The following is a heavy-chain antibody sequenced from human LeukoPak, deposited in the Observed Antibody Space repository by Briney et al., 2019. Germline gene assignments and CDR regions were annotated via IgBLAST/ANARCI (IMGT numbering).Heavy chain of an antibody. J-gene: IGHJ6*02. CDR2: ISSNGGST. CDR1: GFTFSSYA. Sequence: GGCLRLSCVASGFTFSSYAMHWVRQAPGKGLEYVSGISSNGGSTYYANSVKDRFNISRDNSKNTLYLQMGSLRAEDTAVYHCARAGRNDASLGMDVWGQGTTVTASS. CDR3: ARAGRNDASLGMDV. D-gene: IGHD1-1*01. V-gene: IGHV3-64*01.